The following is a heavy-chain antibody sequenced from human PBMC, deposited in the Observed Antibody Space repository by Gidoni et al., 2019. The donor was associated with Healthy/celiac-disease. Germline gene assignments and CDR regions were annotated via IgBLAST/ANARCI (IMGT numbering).Heavy chain of an antibody. J-gene: IGHJ3*02. Sequence: VPLAESGGGLVQLGRSLRLSCAGSGFTSSSYGMHWVRQAPGKGLEWVAVIWYDGSNKYYADSVKGRFTISRDNSKNTLYLQMNSLRAEDTAVYYCAAPGYSYGYAFDIWGQGTMVTVSS. V-gene: IGHV3-33*01. CDR2: IWYDGSNK. CDR1: GFTSSSYG. CDR3: AAPGYSYGYAFDI. D-gene: IGHD5-18*01.